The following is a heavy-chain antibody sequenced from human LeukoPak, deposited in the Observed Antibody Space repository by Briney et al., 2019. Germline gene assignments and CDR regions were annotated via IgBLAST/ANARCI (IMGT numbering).Heavy chain of an antibody. CDR1: GGSISSGGHS. Sequence: SETLSLTCTVSGGSISSGGHSWSWIRQPPGKGLEWIGYIYHSGSGSTYYNPPLKSRVTISIDKSKNQFSLKLNSVTAADTAVYYCARINDFWSGPTLDVRGQGTTVTVSS. V-gene: IGHV4-30-2*01. CDR3: ARINDFWSGPTLDV. J-gene: IGHJ6*02. D-gene: IGHD3-3*01. CDR2: IYHSGSGST.